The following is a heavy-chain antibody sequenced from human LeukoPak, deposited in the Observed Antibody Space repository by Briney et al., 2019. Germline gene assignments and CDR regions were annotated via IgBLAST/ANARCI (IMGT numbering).Heavy chain of an antibody. D-gene: IGHD3-10*01. CDR1: GFTFSSYW. V-gene: IGHV3-74*01. J-gene: IGHJ4*02. CDR2: INSDGSST. Sequence: GGSLRLSCAASGFTFSSYWMHWVRHAPGKGLVWVSRINSDGSSTSYADSVKGRFTISRDNAKNTLYLQMNSLRAEDTAVYYCARDPVTMVRGVIMIYYFDYWGQGTLVTVSS. CDR3: ARDPVTMVRGVIMIYYFDY.